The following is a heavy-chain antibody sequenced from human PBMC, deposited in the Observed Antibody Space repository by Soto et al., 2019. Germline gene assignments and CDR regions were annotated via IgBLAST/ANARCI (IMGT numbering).Heavy chain of an antibody. CDR3: ARQSTMVRGVISTSSYYYGMDV. CDR1: GYSFTSYW. J-gene: IGHJ6*02. CDR2: IYPGDSDT. V-gene: IGHV5-51*01. D-gene: IGHD3-10*01. Sequence: GESLKISCKGSGYSFTSYWIGWVRQMPGKGLEWMGIIYPGDSDTRYSPSFPGQVTISADKSISTAYLQWSSLKASDTAMYYCARQSTMVRGVISTSSYYYGMDVWGQGTTVTVSS.